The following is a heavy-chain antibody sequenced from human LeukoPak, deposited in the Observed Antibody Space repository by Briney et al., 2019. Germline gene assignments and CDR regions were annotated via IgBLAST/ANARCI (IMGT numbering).Heavy chain of an antibody. CDR3: ARVSVAAGYYFDY. V-gene: IGHV4-59*12. CDR1: GGSISGFY. J-gene: IGHJ4*02. D-gene: IGHD6-13*01. Sequence: SETLSLTCTVSGGSISGFYWSWIRQPPGKGLEWIGEINHSGSTNYNPSLKSRVTMSVDTSKNQFSLKLSSVTAADTAVYYCARVSVAAGYYFDYWGQGTLVTVSS. CDR2: INHSGST.